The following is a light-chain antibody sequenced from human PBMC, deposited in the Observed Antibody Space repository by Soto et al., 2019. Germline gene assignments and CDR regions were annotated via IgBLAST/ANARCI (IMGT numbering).Light chain of an antibody. J-gene: IGKJ1*01. Sequence: DIQMTQSRSSLSPSVGARVTITCRASRSISDWLAWYQQKPGKAPELLIFDASNLKSGVSSRFSGSGSGTEFTLTISSLQPEDFATYYCHQSYSTSWTVGQGTKVDIK. V-gene: IGKV1-5*01. CDR2: DAS. CDR1: RSISDW. CDR3: HQSYSTSWT.